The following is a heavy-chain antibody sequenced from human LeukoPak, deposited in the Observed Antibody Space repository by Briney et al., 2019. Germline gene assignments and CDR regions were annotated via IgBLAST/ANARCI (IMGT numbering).Heavy chain of an antibody. CDR2: IYTSGTT. D-gene: IGHD6-19*01. CDR3: ARLGSSGSAQYFQD. CDR1: GDPISSYY. V-gene: IGHV4-4*07. J-gene: IGHJ1*01. Sequence: SETLSLTCTVSGDPISSYYWSWIRQPAGEGLEWIGRIYTSGTTNYHSSLKSRLTMSVDTSKNQFSLKLSSVTAADTAVYYCARLGSSGSAQYFQDWGQGTLVTVSS.